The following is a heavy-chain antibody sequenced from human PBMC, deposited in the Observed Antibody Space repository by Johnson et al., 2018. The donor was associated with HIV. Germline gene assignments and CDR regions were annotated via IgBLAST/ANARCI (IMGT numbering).Heavy chain of an antibody. CDR1: GFTFDDYG. D-gene: IGHD4-17*01. CDR3: AKDLGDYGDSGRYVFDV. V-gene: IGHV3-20*04. Sequence: VQLMESGGGVVRPGGSLRLSCAASGFTFDDYGMSWVRQAPGKGLEWVSGINWNGGSTGYADSVKGRFTISRDNSKKTLYLQMNSLRAEDTALYFCAKDLGDYGDSGRYVFDVWGQGTLVTVSS. J-gene: IGHJ3*01. CDR2: INWNGGST.